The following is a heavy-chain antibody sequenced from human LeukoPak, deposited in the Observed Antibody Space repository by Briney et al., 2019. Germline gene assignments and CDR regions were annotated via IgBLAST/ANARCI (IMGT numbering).Heavy chain of an antibody. CDR1: GGSISSYY. CDR3: ARDEVLNGGYFVGSGN. CDR2: IYYSGGT. D-gene: IGHD1-26*01. Sequence: SETLSLTCTVSGGSISSYYWSWIRQPPVKGLEWIGYIYYSGGTNYNPSLKSRVTISVDTSKNQFSLKLSSVTAADTAVYYCARDEVLNGGYFVGSGNWGQGTLVTVSS. V-gene: IGHV4-59*01. J-gene: IGHJ4*02.